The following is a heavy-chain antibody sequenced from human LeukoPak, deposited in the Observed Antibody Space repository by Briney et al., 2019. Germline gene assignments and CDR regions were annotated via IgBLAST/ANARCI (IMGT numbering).Heavy chain of an antibody. D-gene: IGHD4-17*01. CDR1: GGSFSGYY. V-gene: IGHV4-34*01. Sequence: KPSETLYLTCAVYGGSFSGYYWSWIRQPPGKGLEWIGEINHSGSTNYNPSLKSRVTISVDTSKNQFSLKLSSVTAADTAVYYCASPMTTVTPDAFDIWGQGTMVTVSS. CDR2: INHSGST. CDR3: ASPMTTVTPDAFDI. J-gene: IGHJ3*02.